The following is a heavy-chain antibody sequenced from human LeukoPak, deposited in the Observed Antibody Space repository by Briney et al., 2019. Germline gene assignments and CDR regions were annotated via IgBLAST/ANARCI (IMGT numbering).Heavy chain of an antibody. CDR3: AIPADYDYVWGSYRPFDY. D-gene: IGHD3-16*02. CDR1: GGTFSSYA. V-gene: IGHV1-69*01. J-gene: IGHJ4*02. CDR2: IIPIFGTA. Sequence: SVKVSCKASGGTFSSYAISWVRQAPGQWLEWMGGIIPIFGTANYAQKFQGRVTITADESTSTAYMELSSLGSEDTAVYYCAIPADYDYVWGSYRPFDYWGQGTLVTVSS.